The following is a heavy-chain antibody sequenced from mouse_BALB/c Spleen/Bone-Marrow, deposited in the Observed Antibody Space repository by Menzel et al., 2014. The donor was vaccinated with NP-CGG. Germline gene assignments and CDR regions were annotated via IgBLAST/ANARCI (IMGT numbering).Heavy chain of an antibody. CDR3: ARTTTVVATYYFDY. V-gene: IGHV1S81*02. CDR2: INPSNGRT. CDR1: GYTFTSYW. J-gene: IGHJ2*01. D-gene: IGHD1-1*01. Sequence: QVQLQQSGAELVKPGASVKLSCKASGYTFTSYWMHWVKQRPGQGLEWIGEINPSNGRTNYNEEFKSKATLTVDKSSSTAYMQLSSLTSEDSAVYYCARTTTVVATYYFDYWGQGTTLTVSS.